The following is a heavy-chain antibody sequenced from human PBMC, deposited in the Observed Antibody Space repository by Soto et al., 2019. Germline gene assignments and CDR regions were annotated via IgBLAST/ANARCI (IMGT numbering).Heavy chain of an antibody. Sequence: GGSLRLSCAASEFTFSSYWMTWVRQAPGRGLEWVANIKQDGSEKYYVDSVKGRFTISRDNAKNSLYLQMNSLRVDDTAVYYCARHPGKTFDYWGQGTLVTVSS. CDR3: ARHPGKTFDY. J-gene: IGHJ4*02. CDR1: EFTFSSYW. CDR2: IKQDGSEK. V-gene: IGHV3-7*01.